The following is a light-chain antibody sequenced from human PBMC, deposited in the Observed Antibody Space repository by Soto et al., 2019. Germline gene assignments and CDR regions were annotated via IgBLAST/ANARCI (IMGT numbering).Light chain of an antibody. V-gene: IGKV1-6*01. Sequence: AIQMTQSPSSLSASVGDRVIITCRASQGIRNDLGWYQQKPGKDPKLLIYAASSLQSGVPSRFSGSGSRTDFTLTSSSLQPEDFATYYCLQDSDYPLTFGGGTKVEIK. J-gene: IGKJ4*01. CDR3: LQDSDYPLT. CDR1: QGIRND. CDR2: AAS.